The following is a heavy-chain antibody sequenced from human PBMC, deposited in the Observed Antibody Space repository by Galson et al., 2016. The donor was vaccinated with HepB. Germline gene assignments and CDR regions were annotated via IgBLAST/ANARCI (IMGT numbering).Heavy chain of an antibody. D-gene: IGHD3-3*02. CDR2: IDPSDYDT. J-gene: IGHJ4*02. CDR3: RRQGRYHFESKGDY. Sequence: QSGAEVKKPGESLKIFCKASGYTFTTYWITWVRQVPGKGLEWVGRIDPSDYDTNYNPSFFGAVTISTDRSISTAYLQWSSLKASDSAIYYCRRQGRYHFESKGDYWGLGTLVTVSS. CDR1: GYTFTTYW. V-gene: IGHV5-10-1*01.